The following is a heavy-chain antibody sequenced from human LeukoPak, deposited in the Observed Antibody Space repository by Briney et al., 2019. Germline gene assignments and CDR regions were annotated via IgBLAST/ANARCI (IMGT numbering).Heavy chain of an antibody. J-gene: IGHJ6*02. V-gene: IGHV1-2*04. D-gene: IGHD3-10*01. CDR1: GYTFTGYY. CDR2: INPNGGGT. Sequence: ASVKVSCKASGYTFTGYYIHWVRQVPGQGLEWMGWINPNGGGTHYARKFQGWVTMTRDTSINTVHMELSSLRSDGTAVYYCALSRLGEPGGMDVWGQGTTVTVSS. CDR3: ALSRLGEPGGMDV.